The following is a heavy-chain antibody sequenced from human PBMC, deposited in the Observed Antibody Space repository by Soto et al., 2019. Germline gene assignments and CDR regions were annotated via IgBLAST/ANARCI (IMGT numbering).Heavy chain of an antibody. V-gene: IGHV4-4*02. CDR1: GGSISSSNW. CDR3: ARVTVAYGMDV. D-gene: IGHD4-17*01. J-gene: IGHJ6*02. CDR2: IYHSGRT. Sequence: QVQLQESGPGLVKPSGTLSLTCAVSGGSISSSNWWSWVRQPPGKGLEWIGEIYHSGRTNYNPSLKTLVTIAVDKSTNQFPMTLSSVTAADTAVHYCARVTVAYGMDVWGQGTTVTVSS.